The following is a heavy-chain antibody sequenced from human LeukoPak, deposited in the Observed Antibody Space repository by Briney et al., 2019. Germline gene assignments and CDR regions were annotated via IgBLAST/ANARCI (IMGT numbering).Heavy chain of an antibody. CDR2: IYCSGST. Sequence: TTSETLSLTCTVSGGSISSYYWSWIRQPPGKGLEWIGYIYCSGSTNYNPSLKSRVTISVDTSKNQFSLKLSSVTAADTAVYYCASFPAAYYYDSSGYYYDRPLPDYWGQGTLVTVSS. CDR1: GGSISSYY. V-gene: IGHV4-59*01. J-gene: IGHJ4*02. D-gene: IGHD3-22*01. CDR3: ASFPAAYYYDSSGYYYDRPLPDY.